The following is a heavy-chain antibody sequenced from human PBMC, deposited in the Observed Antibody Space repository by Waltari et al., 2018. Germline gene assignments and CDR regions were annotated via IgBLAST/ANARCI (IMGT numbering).Heavy chain of an antibody. J-gene: IGHJ4*02. V-gene: IGHV1-2*06. CDR1: GYTFTGYY. D-gene: IGHD6-19*01. Sequence: QVQLVQSGAEVKKPGASVKVSCKASGYTFTGYYMHWVRQAPGQGLEWMGRINPNSGRTNYAQKFQGRVTMTRDTSISTAYMELSRLRSDDTAVYYCARVDSSGWYWDYWGQGTLVTVSS. CDR2: INPNSGRT. CDR3: ARVDSSGWYWDY.